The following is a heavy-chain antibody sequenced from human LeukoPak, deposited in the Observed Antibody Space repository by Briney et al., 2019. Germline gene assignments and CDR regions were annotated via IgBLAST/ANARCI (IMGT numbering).Heavy chain of an antibody. CDR1: GFICSSYD. Sequence: GGSLRLSCAASGFICSSYDMHWVRQAPGKGLVCVAFIRYDGSNKYYADSVKGLFTLSREHSKHTLYLQMNSLRAEDTAVYYCASKPKDTVNPVDVWGKGTTVTVSS. D-gene: IGHD4-11*01. CDR3: ASKPKDTVNPVDV. J-gene: IGHJ6*04. V-gene: IGHV3-30*02. CDR2: IRYDGSNK.